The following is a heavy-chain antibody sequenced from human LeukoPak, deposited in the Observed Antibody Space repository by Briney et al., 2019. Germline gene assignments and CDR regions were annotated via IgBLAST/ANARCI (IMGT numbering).Heavy chain of an antibody. CDR3: ARVGVLETAMPIYYFDY. D-gene: IGHD5-18*01. V-gene: IGHV4-34*01. Sequence: SENLSLTCSVYGGSFSGYYWSWISPPPGKGLEWIGEINHSGSTNYNPSPQRRGTISVDTSKNQFSLELSSVAAADTAVYYCARVGVLETAMPIYYFDYWGQGTLVTVSS. J-gene: IGHJ4*02. CDR2: INHSGST. CDR1: GGSFSGYY.